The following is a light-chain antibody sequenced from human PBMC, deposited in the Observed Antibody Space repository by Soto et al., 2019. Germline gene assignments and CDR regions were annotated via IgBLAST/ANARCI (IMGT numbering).Light chain of an antibody. CDR3: QQYNSQWT. V-gene: IGKV1-5*03. CDR1: QSISSW. CDR2: KAS. Sequence: DIQMTQSPSTLSASVGDRVTITCRASQSISSWLAWYQQKPGKAPKLLIYKASSLASGVPSRFSGSGSGTEFTLTISSLQPDDFATYYCQQYNSQWTFGQGTKVDIK. J-gene: IGKJ1*01.